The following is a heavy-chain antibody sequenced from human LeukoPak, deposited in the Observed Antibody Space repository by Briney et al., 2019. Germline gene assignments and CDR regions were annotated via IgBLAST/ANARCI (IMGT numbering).Heavy chain of an antibody. V-gene: IGHV1-2*02. CDR3: ARAGYCSGGTCFPLDY. CDR2: INPNSGGT. CDR1: GYTFTGYY. J-gene: IGHJ4*02. Sequence: ASVKVSCKASGYTFTGYYIHWVGQAPGQGLEWMGWINPNSGGTNYAQKFQGRVTMTRDTSISTAYMELSRLISDDTAVYYCARAGYCSGGTCFPLDYWGQGTLVTVSS. D-gene: IGHD2-15*01.